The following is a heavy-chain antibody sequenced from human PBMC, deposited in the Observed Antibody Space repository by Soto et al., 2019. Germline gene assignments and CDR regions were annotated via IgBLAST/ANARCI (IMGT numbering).Heavy chain of an antibody. CDR3: ARFPIVATIEAFDI. Sequence: QITLKESGPTLVKPTQTLTLTCTFSGFSLSTSGVGVGWIRQPPGKALEWLALIYWDDDKRYSPSLKSRLTITKDTSKNQVVLTMTNMDPVDTATYYCARFPIVATIEAFDIWGQGTMVTVSS. V-gene: IGHV2-5*02. CDR1: GFSLSTSGVG. CDR2: IYWDDDK. D-gene: IGHD5-12*01. J-gene: IGHJ3*02.